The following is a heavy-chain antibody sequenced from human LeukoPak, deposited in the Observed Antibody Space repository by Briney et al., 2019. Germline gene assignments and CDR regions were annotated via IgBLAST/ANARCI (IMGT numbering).Heavy chain of an antibody. CDR1: GYTFTAYY. J-gene: IGHJ4*02. CDR3: ARDLTRLDVDDY. D-gene: IGHD4-11*01. V-gene: IGHV1-2*02. Sequence: ASVKVSCKASGYTFTAYYIHWVRQAPGQGLERMAWINPNSGDTNYAQKFLGRVTVTSDTSISTAYMELSRLTSGDTAVYYCARDLTRLDVDDYWGQGTLVTVSS. CDR2: INPNSGDT.